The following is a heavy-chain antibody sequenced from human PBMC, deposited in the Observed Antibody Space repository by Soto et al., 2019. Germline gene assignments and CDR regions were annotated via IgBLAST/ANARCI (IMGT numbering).Heavy chain of an antibody. CDR3: ARRYGDTSSSAGFDY. J-gene: IGHJ4*02. D-gene: IGHD4-17*01. V-gene: IGHV1-18*01. Sequence: QVQLVQSGSEVKKSGASVKLSCKASGYAFTVYSVSWVRQAPGQGLEWLGSISTYGGKTYYIQSLQGRVTMTTDSSTSTAYLDLRSLRPDDTAIYFCARRYGDTSSSAGFDYWGQGTLVTVSS. CDR2: ISTYGGKT. CDR1: GYAFTVYS.